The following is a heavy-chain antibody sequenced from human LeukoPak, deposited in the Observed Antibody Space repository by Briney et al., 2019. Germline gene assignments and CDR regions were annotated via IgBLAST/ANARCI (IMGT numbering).Heavy chain of an antibody. Sequence: SVKVSCKASGGTFSSYAISWVRQAPGQGLEWMGGIIPIFGTANYAQKFQGRVTITADESTSTAYMELSSLRSEDTAVYYCARVPGHSSSWAPIRPWGYYMDVWGKGTTVTVSS. J-gene: IGHJ6*03. CDR3: ARVPGHSSSWAPIRPWGYYMDV. D-gene: IGHD6-13*01. V-gene: IGHV1-69*13. CDR2: IIPIFGTA. CDR1: GGTFSSYA.